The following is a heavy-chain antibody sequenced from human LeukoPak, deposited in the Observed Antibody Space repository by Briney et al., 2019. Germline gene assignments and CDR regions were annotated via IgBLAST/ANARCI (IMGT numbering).Heavy chain of an antibody. D-gene: IGHD3-10*01. V-gene: IGHV3-66*01. Sequence: DPGGSLRLSCAASGFTVSSNYMSWVRQAPGKGLEWVSVIYSGGSTYYADSVKGRFTISRDNSKNTLYLQMNSLRAEDTAVYYCARSLWFGELLFDYWGQGTLVTVSS. CDR3: ARSLWFGELLFDY. CDR2: IYSGGST. CDR1: GFTVSSNY. J-gene: IGHJ4*02.